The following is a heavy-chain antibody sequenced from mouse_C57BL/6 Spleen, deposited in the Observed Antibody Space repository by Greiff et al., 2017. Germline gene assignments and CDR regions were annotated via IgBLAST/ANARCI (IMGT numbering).Heavy chain of an antibody. J-gene: IGHJ3*01. V-gene: IGHV1-80*01. D-gene: IGHD2-4*01. CDR1: GYAFSSYW. Sequence: QVQLKESGAELVKPGASVKISCKASGYAFSSYWMNWVKQRPGKGLEWIGQIYPGDGDTNYNGKFKGKATLTADKSSSTAYMQLSSLTSEDSAVYFCARSYDYDVGWFAYWGQGTLVTVSA. CDR2: IYPGDGDT. CDR3: ARSYDYDVGWFAY.